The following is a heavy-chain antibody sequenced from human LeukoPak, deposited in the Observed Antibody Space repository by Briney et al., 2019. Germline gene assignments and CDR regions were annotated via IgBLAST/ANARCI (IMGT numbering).Heavy chain of an antibody. D-gene: IGHD2-15*01. V-gene: IGHV4-38-2*01. CDR2: IYHSGGT. Sequence: SATLSLTCAVSGYSISSGHYWGWIRQPPGRGLEWIGSIYHSGGTYYNASLKSRVTISVDTSKNQFSLKLSSMTAADTAVYYCARPSGGYPVYYFDYWGRGTLVTVSS. J-gene: IGHJ4*02. CDR1: GYSISSGHY. CDR3: ARPSGGYPVYYFDY.